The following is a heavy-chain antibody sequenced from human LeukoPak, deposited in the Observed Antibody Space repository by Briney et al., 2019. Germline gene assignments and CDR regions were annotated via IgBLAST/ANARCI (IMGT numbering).Heavy chain of an antibody. D-gene: IGHD6-19*01. Sequence: PSETLSLTCTVSGGSISSSSYYWTWIRQPPGKGLEWIGEIDHSGSTNYNPSLKSRVTISVDTSKNQFSLKLNSVTAADTAVYYCARANSGWSINFDYWDQGTLVTVSS. CDR1: GGSISSSSYY. CDR2: IDHSGST. J-gene: IGHJ4*02. V-gene: IGHV4-39*07. CDR3: ARANSGWSINFDY.